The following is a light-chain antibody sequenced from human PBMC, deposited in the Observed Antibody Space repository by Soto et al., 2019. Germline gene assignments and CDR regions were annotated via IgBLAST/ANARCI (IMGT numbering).Light chain of an antibody. J-gene: IGKJ1*01. CDR1: QSVSSSY. CDR3: QQYGSSPQT. V-gene: IGKV3-20*01. Sequence: EIVLTQSPATLSLSPGERATLSCRASQSVSSSYLAWYQQKPGQAPRLLMYGGSTRATGIPDRFSGSGSGTDFTLTISRLEPDDFAVYYCQQYGSSPQTFGQGTKVDIK. CDR2: GGS.